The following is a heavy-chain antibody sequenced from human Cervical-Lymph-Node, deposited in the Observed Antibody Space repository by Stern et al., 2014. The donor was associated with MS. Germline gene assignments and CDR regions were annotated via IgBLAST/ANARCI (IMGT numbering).Heavy chain of an antibody. V-gene: IGHV5-51*01. CDR2: IYPDDPDI. Sequence: EVQLLQSGPEVKKPGESLKISCKASGYSFTNSWVGWVRQMPGKGLEWMGIIYPDDPDIRYSPSFEGQVTISADNSINTAYLQWSSLKASDSAIYYCETRRAEFDPWGQGTQVTVSP. J-gene: IGHJ5*02. CDR1: GYSFTNSW. CDR3: ETRRAEFDP.